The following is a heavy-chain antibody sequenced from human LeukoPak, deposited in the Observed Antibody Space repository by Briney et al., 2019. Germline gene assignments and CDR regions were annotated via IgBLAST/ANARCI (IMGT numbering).Heavy chain of an antibody. V-gene: IGHV3-21*01. CDR2: ISSGSSYI. J-gene: IGHJ4*02. Sequence: PGGSLRLSCAASGFTFSRYNMNWVRQAPGKGLEWVSSISSGSSYIYYADSVKGRFTISRDNAKNSLYLQMDSLRAEDTAVYYCARDGRGIHYYFDYWGQGTLVTVSS. CDR3: ARDGRGIHYYFDY. D-gene: IGHD3-10*01. CDR1: GFTFSRYN.